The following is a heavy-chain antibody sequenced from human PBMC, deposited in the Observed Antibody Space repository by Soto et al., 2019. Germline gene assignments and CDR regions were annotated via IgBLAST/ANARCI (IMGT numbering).Heavy chain of an antibody. V-gene: IGHV1-69*01. CDR2: IIPIFGTT. CDR1: GGTFSTSD. D-gene: IGHD2-8*01. Sequence: QVQLVQSVAEVKKLGSSVKVSCKASGGTFSTSDIRWVRQAPGQGLEWMGGIIPIFGTTNYAQKFQGRVTITADESTSTVYMELSSLRSDDTDVFYCAMGVSRDASTFDHWGQGTLVTVSS. CDR3: AMGVSRDASTFDH. J-gene: IGHJ4*02.